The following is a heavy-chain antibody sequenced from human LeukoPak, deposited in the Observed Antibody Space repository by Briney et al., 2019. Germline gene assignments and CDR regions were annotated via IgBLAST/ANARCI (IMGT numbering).Heavy chain of an antibody. V-gene: IGHV3-30*18. Sequence: GGSLRLSCVASGFTFSNYAMHWVRQAPGKGLEWLAYISYGGVDKYFADSEKRVFTISSDNSMNTLHLQMDTLRADDTALYFCAKDRGRAAAAGHSDYYYYGMDVWGQGTTVTVSS. CDR1: GFTFSNYA. CDR3: AKDRGRAAAAGHSDYYYYGMDV. D-gene: IGHD6-13*01. CDR2: ISYGGVDK. J-gene: IGHJ6*02.